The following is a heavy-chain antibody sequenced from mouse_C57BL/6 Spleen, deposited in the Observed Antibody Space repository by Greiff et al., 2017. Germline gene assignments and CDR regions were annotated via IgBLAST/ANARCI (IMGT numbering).Heavy chain of an antibody. V-gene: IGHV5-12*01. J-gene: IGHJ4*01. CDR2: ISNGGGST. Sequence: VQLKESGGGLVQPGGSLKLSCAASGFTFSDYYMYWVRQTPEKRLEWVAYISNGGGSTYYPDTVKGRFTISRDNAKNTLYLQMSRLKSEDTAMYYCARRDYDVYYAMDYWGQGTSVTVSS. CDR3: ARRDYDVYYAMDY. D-gene: IGHD2-4*01. CDR1: GFTFSDYY.